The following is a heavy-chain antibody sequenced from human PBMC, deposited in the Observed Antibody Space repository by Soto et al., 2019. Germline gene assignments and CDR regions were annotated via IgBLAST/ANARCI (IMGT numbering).Heavy chain of an antibody. D-gene: IGHD3-3*01. CDR3: AKSNYDFWSGYLYHYYYYGMDV. CDR1: GFTFSSYG. J-gene: IGHJ6*02. Sequence: GGSLRLSCAASGFTFSSYGMHWVRQAPGKGLEWVAVISYDGSNKYYADSVKGRFTISRDNSKNTLYLQMNSLRAEDTAVYYCAKSNYDFWSGYLYHYYYYGMDVWGQGTTVTVSS. V-gene: IGHV3-30*18. CDR2: ISYDGSNK.